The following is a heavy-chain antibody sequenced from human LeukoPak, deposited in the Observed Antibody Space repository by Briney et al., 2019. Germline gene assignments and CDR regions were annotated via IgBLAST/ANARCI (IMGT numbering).Heavy chain of an antibody. CDR2: IRVSDGAR. CDR3: AKDRVHSSSWYGVFDY. V-gene: IGHV3-23*01. CDR1: GFNFPTYA. J-gene: IGHJ4*02. D-gene: IGHD3-22*01. Sequence: GGSLRLSCAASGFNFPTYAMQWVRQAPGRGLEGVSAIRVSDGARFYADSVKGRFTTSRDNSKNTLYLQMNSLRAEDTAVYYCAKDRVHSSSWYGVFDYWGQGTLVTVSS.